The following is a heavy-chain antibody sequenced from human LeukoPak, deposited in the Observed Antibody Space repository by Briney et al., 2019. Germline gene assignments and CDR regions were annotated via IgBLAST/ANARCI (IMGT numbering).Heavy chain of an antibody. Sequence: KSSETLSLTCTVSGGSISSYYWSWIRQPAGKGLEWIGRIYTSGSTNYNPSLKSRVTMSVDTSKNQFSLKLSSVTAADTAVYYCARGGIAAAGAPLGYWGQGTLVTVSS. CDR1: GGSISSYY. D-gene: IGHD6-13*01. CDR3: ARGGIAAAGAPLGY. J-gene: IGHJ4*02. CDR2: IYTSGST. V-gene: IGHV4-4*07.